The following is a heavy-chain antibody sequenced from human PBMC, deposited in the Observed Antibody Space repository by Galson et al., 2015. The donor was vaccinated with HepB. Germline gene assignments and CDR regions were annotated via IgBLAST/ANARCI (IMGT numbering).Heavy chain of an antibody. CDR2: IYWDDDK. J-gene: IGHJ3*02. V-gene: IGHV2-5*02. D-gene: IGHD1-26*01. CDR1: GFSLSTSGVG. CDR3: AHRQVGATRAGTDAFDI. Sequence: PALVKPTQTLTLTCAFSGFSLSTSGVGVGWIRQPPGKALEWLALIYWDDDKRYSPSLKSRLTITKDTSENQVVLTMTNMDPVDTATYYCAHRQVGATRAGTDAFDIWGQGTMVTVSS.